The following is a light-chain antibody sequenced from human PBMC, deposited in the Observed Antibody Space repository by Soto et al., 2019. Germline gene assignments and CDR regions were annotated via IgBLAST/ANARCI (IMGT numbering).Light chain of an antibody. CDR3: QQYGSSPRT. V-gene: IGKV3-20*01. CDR2: GAS. Sequence: EIVLTQSPGTLSLSPGERATLSCRASQSVSRCYLAWYQQKPGQAPRLLIYGASSRATGIPERFSGSGSGTDFTLTISRLEPEDFAVYYCQQYGSSPRTFGQGTKVEIK. J-gene: IGKJ1*01. CDR1: QSVSRCY.